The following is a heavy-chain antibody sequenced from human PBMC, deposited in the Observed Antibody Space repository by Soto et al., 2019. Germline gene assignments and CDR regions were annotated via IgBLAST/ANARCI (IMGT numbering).Heavy chain of an antibody. CDR3: ARDGYCVSSSCSFLPDV. V-gene: IGHV3-66*01. CDR2: IYSGGST. J-gene: IGHJ6*02. D-gene: IGHD2-2*03. CDR1: GFTVSSNY. Sequence: PGGSLRLSCAASGFTVSSNYMSWVRQAPGKGLEWVSVIYSGGSTYYADSVKGRFTISRDNSKNTLYLQMNSLRAEDTAVYYCARDGYCVSSSCSFLPDVWGQGTKVTVSS.